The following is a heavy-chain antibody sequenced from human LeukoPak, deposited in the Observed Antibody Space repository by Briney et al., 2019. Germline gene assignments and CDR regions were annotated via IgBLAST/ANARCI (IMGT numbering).Heavy chain of an antibody. CDR1: GFTFRSYE. D-gene: IGHD6-19*01. J-gene: IGHJ4*02. CDR2: ISRSGSTI. Sequence: GRSLRLSCVASGFTFRSYEMNWVRQAPGKGLEWVSYISRSGSTIYYADSVKGRFTISRDNVKNSLYLQMNSLRAEDTAVYYCARRYSSGWSSYIDYWGQGTLVTVSS. V-gene: IGHV3-48*03. CDR3: ARRYSSGWSSYIDY.